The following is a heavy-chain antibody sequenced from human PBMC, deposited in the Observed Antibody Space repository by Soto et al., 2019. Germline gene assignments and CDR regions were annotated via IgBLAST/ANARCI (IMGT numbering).Heavy chain of an antibody. Sequence: PSETLSLTCTVSRGSVTSGRYYWTWIRQHPGKGLEWIGYVSYTGSTYYSPSLRSRITISADTSQNQFSLKLNSVTAADTAVYYCARANYGKWLDYWGQGTVVTVSS. CDR2: VSYTGST. V-gene: IGHV4-31*03. CDR3: ARANYGKWLDY. J-gene: IGHJ4*02. CDR1: RGSVTSGRYY. D-gene: IGHD3-10*01.